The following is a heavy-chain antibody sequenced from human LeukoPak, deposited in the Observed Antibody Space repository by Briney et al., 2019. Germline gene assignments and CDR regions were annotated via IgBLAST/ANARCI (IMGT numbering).Heavy chain of an antibody. CDR1: GGSISSRSYY. D-gene: IGHD3-22*01. J-gene: IGHJ4*02. CDR2: IYYSGST. CDR3: ARGSGYSYYFDY. Sequence: PSETLSLTCTVSGGSISSRSYYWGWISQPPGKGLEWIGNIYYSGSTYYNPSLKSRVTISVDTSKNQFSLKLNSVTAADTAVYFCARGSGYSYYFDYWGQGTLVTVSS. V-gene: IGHV4-39*01.